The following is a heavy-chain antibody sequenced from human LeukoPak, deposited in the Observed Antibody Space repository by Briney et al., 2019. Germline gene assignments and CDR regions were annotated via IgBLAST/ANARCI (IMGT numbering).Heavy chain of an antibody. CDR1: GGSFSGYY. D-gene: IGHD6-19*01. Sequence: PSQTLSLTCAVYGGSFSGYYWSWIRQPPGKGLEWIGEINHSGSTNYNPSLKSRVTISVDTSKNQFSLKLSSVTAADTAVYYCARGFIAVAAPGWFDPWGQGTLVTVSS. CDR2: INHSGST. J-gene: IGHJ5*02. V-gene: IGHV4-34*01. CDR3: ARGFIAVAAPGWFDP.